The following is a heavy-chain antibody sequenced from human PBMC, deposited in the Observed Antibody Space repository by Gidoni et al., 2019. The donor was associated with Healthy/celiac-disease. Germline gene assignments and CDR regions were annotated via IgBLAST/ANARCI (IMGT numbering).Heavy chain of an antibody. CDR3: AKDIGIVGARSAFDI. CDR2: ISGSGGST. Sequence: EVQLLESGGGLVQPGGYLRLSCAASGFPFRSYAMSWVRQAPGKGLEWVSAISGSGGSTYYADSVNGRFTISRDNSKNTLYLQMNSLRAEDTAVYYCAKDIGIVGARSAFDIWGQGTMVTVSS. J-gene: IGHJ3*02. CDR1: GFPFRSYA. V-gene: IGHV3-23*01. D-gene: IGHD1-26*01.